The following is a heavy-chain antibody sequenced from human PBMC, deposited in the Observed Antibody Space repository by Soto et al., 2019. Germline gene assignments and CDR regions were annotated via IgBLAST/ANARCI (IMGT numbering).Heavy chain of an antibody. CDR2: IYYSGST. D-gene: IGHD7-27*01. Sequence: LETLSHTCTVSGGSGSSGSYYWSWIRQPPGKGLEWIGYIYYSGSTNYNPSLKSRVTISVDTSKNQFSLKLSSVTAADTAVYYCARDPLTNWFDPWGQGTLVTVSS. V-gene: IGHV4-61*01. CDR1: GGSGSSGSYY. CDR3: ARDPLTNWFDP. J-gene: IGHJ5*02.